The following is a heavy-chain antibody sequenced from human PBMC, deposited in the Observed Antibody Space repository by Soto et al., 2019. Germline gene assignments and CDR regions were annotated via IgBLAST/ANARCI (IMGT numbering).Heavy chain of an antibody. J-gene: IGHJ4*02. Sequence: SETLSLTCTVSGGSLNNYYWSWIRQPAGKGLEWIGRIYTVGSTNYNPSLKSRVTMSIDTSKNQFSLRLTSVTAADTAVYYCARGFSAGKGSPPDFWGQGSLVTVSS. CDR2: IYTVGST. V-gene: IGHV4-4*07. CDR1: GGSLNNYY. D-gene: IGHD6-13*01. CDR3: ARGFSAGKGSPPDF.